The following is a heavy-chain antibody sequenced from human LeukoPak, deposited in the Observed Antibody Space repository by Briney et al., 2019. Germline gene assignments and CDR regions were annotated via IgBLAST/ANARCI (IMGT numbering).Heavy chain of an antibody. V-gene: IGHV3-21*04. CDR2: ISSSSRFI. D-gene: IGHD1-26*01. CDR1: GISFSNYS. Sequence: PGGSLRLSCAASGISFSNYSMNWVRQAPGKGLEWVSLISSSSRFIYYGDSVKGRFTISRDNAKKSLYLQMNSLRSDDTAVYYCARGYVGSYDWENYFDYWGQGTLVTVSS. J-gene: IGHJ4*02. CDR3: ARGYVGSYDWENYFDY.